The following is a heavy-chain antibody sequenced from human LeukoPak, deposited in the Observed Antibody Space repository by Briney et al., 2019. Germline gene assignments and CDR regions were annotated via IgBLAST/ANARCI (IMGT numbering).Heavy chain of an antibody. D-gene: IGHD1-26*01. CDR2: IYHSGST. CDR3: ARESWSYYWFDP. CDR1: GYSISIGYY. J-gene: IGHJ5*02. Sequence: AETLSLTCTVSGYSISIGYYWGWIRQPPGKGLEWIGSIYHSGSTYYNPSLKSRVTISVDTSKNQFSLKLSSVTAADTAVYYCARESWSYYWFDPWGQGTLVTVSS. V-gene: IGHV4-38-2*02.